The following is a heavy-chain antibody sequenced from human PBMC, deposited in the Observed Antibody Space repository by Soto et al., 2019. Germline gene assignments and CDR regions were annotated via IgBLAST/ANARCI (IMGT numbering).Heavy chain of an antibody. CDR2: INSDGSST. CDR1: GLTFSSYW. V-gene: IGHV3-74*01. D-gene: IGHD6-13*01. Sequence: GWSLRLSCAASGLTFSSYWMQGVRQAPGKGLVWVARINSDGSSTNYADSVKGRFTISRDNAKNTLYLQMNSLRAEDTAVYYCVRYMYSSSWYPDYWGQGTLVTVSS. J-gene: IGHJ4*02. CDR3: VRYMYSSSWYPDY.